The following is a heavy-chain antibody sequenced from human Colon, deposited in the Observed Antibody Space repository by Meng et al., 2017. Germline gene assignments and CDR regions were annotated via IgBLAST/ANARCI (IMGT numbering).Heavy chain of an antibody. Sequence: ASVITFIDSAIHWVRPAPGSGLEWVALVWFDGSKTYYAGSVVGRFTISRDISNNTLYLHMNSLSAEDTAVYFCRSSSSDTDYWGQGTLVTVSS. V-gene: IGHV3-33*01. CDR1: VITFIDSA. J-gene: IGHJ4*02. CDR2: VWFDGSKT. CDR3: RSSSSDTDY. D-gene: IGHD6-6*01.